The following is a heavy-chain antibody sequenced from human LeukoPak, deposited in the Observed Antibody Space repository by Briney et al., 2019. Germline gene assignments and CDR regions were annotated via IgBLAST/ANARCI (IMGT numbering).Heavy chain of an antibody. D-gene: IGHD6-13*01. CDR2: ISGSGGYT. CDR3: ARSAIAAAGNAEYFQY. Sequence: PGGSLRLSCAASGFTFSDYYMSWIRQVPGKGLEWLSYISGSGGYTNYADSVKGRFTISRDNAKNSLYLQMNSLRAEDTAVYYCARSAIAAAGNAEYFQYWGQGTLVAVSS. CDR1: GFTFSDYY. V-gene: IGHV3-11*03. J-gene: IGHJ1*01.